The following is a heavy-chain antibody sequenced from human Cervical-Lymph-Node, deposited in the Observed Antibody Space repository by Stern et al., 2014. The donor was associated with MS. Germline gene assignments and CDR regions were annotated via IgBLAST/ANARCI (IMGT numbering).Heavy chain of an antibody. J-gene: IGHJ5*02. CDR3: ARVVVLAGSRWFDP. D-gene: IGHD2-15*01. CDR1: GDSISGNY. Sequence: VQLVESGPGLVKPSETLSLTCTFSGDSISGNYWSCIRQPPGKGLEWIGYIYYTGSTSYNPSLKSRVTISIDSSKTQFSLSLNSVTAADTAVYYCARVVVLAGSRWFDPWGQGILVSVSS. CDR2: IYYTGST. V-gene: IGHV4-59*01.